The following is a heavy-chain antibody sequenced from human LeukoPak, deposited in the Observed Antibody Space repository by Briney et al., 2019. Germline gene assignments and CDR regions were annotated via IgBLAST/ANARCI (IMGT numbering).Heavy chain of an antibody. V-gene: IGHV4-34*01. J-gene: IGHJ3*02. CDR1: GGSFSGYY. Sequence: SETLSLTCAVYGGSFSGYYWSWIRQPPGKGLEWIGEINHSGSTNYNPSLKSRVTISVDTSKNQFSLKLSSVTAADTAVYYCARVRIFCSSTSCRHLVYYDILTGYSVAFDIWGQGTMVTVSS. D-gene: IGHD3-9*01. CDR3: ARVRIFCSSTSCRHLVYYDILTGYSVAFDI. CDR2: INHSGST.